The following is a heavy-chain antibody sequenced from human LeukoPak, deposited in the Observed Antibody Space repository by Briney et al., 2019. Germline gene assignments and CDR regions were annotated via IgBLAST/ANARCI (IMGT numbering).Heavy chain of an antibody. Sequence: SVKVSCKASGGTFSSYAISWVRQAPGQGLEWMGGIIPIFGTANYAQKFQGRVTITTDESTSTAYMELSSLRSEDTAVYYCARDAPLRGVIIGYFDYWGQGTLVTVSS. V-gene: IGHV1-69*05. CDR3: ARDAPLRGVIIGYFDY. CDR2: IIPIFGTA. CDR1: GGTFSSYA. D-gene: IGHD3-10*01. J-gene: IGHJ4*02.